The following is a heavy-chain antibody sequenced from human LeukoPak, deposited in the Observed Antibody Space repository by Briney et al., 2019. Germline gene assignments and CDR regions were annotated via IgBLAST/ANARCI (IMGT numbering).Heavy chain of an antibody. V-gene: IGHV3-30*18. CDR1: GFTFSNYD. CDR2: ISYDGSKI. D-gene: IGHD2-2*01. Sequence: PGGSLRLSCAASGFTFSNYDIHWVRQAPGKGLEWVALISYDGSKIYYADSVKGRFTISRDNSKNTPYLQMNTLKSEDTAVYYCAKDRPPLRDIVVVPAAIGYWGQGTLVTVSS. J-gene: IGHJ4*02. CDR3: AKDRPPLRDIVVVPAAIGY.